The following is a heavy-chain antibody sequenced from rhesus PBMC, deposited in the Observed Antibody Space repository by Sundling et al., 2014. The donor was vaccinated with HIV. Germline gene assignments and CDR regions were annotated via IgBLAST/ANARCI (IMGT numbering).Heavy chain of an antibody. D-gene: IGHD1-38*01. CDR2: IISDGRIT. V-gene: IGHV3-119*01. J-gene: IGHJ4*01. CDR3: VKDLGVTPAFDF. Sequence: EVQLVESGGGLVQPGGSLRLSCAASGFTFRNYWMYWVRQAPGKGLEWVSRIISDGRITMYADSVKGRFTISRENAKNSLYLQMNSLRTEDTAVYYCVKDLGVTPAFDFWGQGVLVTVSS. CDR1: GFTFRNYW.